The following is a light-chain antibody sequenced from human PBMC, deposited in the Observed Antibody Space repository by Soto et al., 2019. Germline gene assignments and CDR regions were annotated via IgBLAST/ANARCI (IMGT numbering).Light chain of an antibody. CDR3: QQYGSSRWT. Sequence: EIVLTQSPGTLSLSPGEMATLSCRASQSVSSDSLAWYQQKPGQAPRLLICGASIRATGIPARFSGSGSGTDFTLTIRRLEPEDFAVYYCQQYGSSRWTFGQGTKVDIK. CDR2: GAS. V-gene: IGKV3-20*01. CDR1: QSVSSDS. J-gene: IGKJ1*01.